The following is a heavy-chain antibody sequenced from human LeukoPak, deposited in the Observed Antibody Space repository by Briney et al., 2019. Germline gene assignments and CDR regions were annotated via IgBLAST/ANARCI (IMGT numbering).Heavy chain of an antibody. CDR1: GLTFINYW. CDR2: INRDGSGK. V-gene: IGHV3-7*03. J-gene: IGHJ4*02. D-gene: IGHD1-26*01. CDR3: ARVEYSGNGNLY. Sequence: GGSLILSCAGSGLTFINYWMTWVRQVPGKGLEWVANINRDGSGKYYLPSVRGRFTISKDDAKDSLYLQMDSLRPEDTAIYYCARVEYSGNGNLYWGQGTLVTVSS.